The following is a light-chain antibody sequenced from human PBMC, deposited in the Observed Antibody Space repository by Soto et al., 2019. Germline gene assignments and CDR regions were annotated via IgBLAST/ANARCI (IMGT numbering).Light chain of an antibody. J-gene: IGLJ3*02. CDR1: SSDIGDYNF. CDR3: SSYTTSGAIV. CDR2: DVA. Sequence: QSVLTQPASVSGSPGQSITISCTGTSSDIGDYNFVSWYQQHPGNAPNLIIYDVASRPSGVSDRFSGSKSGNAASLTISGLQAEDEALYYCSSYTTSGAIVFGAGTKVTVL. V-gene: IGLV2-14*03.